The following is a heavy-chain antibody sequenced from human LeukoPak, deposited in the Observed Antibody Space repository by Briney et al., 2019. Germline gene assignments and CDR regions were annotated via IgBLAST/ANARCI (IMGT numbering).Heavy chain of an antibody. Sequence: PSETLSLTCAVYGGSFSGYYWSWIRQPPGKGLEWIGEINHSGSTNYNPSLKSRVTIPVDTSKNQFSLKLNSVTAADTAVYYCVRGLTRSRRYFDSWGQGTLVTVSS. CDR3: VRGLTRSRRYFDS. D-gene: IGHD3-10*01. CDR1: GGSFSGYY. V-gene: IGHV4-34*01. J-gene: IGHJ4*02. CDR2: INHSGST.